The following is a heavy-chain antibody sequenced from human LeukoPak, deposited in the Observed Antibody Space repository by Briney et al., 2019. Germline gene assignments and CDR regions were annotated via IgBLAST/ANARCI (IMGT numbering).Heavy chain of an antibody. V-gene: IGHV1-2*06. Sequence: ASVKVSCKASGYTFTGYYTHWVRQAPGQGLEWMGRINPNSGGTSYAQKLQGRVTMTTDTSTSTAYMELRSLRSDDTAVYYCARNPDPLYYYDSSEDAFDTWGQGTMVTVSS. CDR1: GYTFTGYY. CDR3: ARNPDPLYYYDSSEDAFDT. D-gene: IGHD3-22*01. J-gene: IGHJ3*02. CDR2: INPNSGGT.